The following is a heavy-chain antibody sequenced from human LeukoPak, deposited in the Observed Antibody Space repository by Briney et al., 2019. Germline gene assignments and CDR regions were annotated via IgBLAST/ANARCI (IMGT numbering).Heavy chain of an antibody. V-gene: IGHV4-30-2*01. CDR3: ARAGDFWSGYPSRNYMDV. CDR2: IYHSGST. Sequence: SQTLSLTCTVSGGSISSGGYYWSWIRQPPGKGLEWIGYIYHSGSTYYNPSLKSRVTISVDRSKNQFPLKLSSVAAADTGVYFCARAGDFWSGYPSRNYMDVWGKGTTVTVSS. CDR1: GGSISSGGYY. D-gene: IGHD3-3*01. J-gene: IGHJ6*03.